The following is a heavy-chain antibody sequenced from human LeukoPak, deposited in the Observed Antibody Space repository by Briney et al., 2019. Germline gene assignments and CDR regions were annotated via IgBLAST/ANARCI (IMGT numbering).Heavy chain of an antibody. Sequence: SETLSLTCAVSGGSISSGGYSWSWIRQPPGKGPEWIGYIYHSGSTYYNPSLKSRVTISVDRSKNQFSLKLSSVTAADTAVYYCARATGGVPAAIGAFDIWGQGTMVTVSS. D-gene: IGHD2-2*01. J-gene: IGHJ3*02. CDR3: ARATGGVPAAIGAFDI. CDR1: GGSISSGGYS. CDR2: IYHSGST. V-gene: IGHV4-30-2*01.